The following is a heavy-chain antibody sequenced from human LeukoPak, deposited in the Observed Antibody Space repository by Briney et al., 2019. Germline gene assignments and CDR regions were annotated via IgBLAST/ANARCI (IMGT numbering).Heavy chain of an antibody. CDR2: FDPEDGET. D-gene: IGHD1-26*01. V-gene: IGHV1-24*01. CDR3: ATETISGSSSRRIRWFDP. CDR1: GYTLTELS. Sequence: ASVKVSCKVSGYTLTELSMHWVRQAPGKGLEWMGGFDPEDGETIYAQKFQGRVTMTEETSTDTAYMELSSLRSEDTAVYYCATETISGSSSRRIRWFDPWGQGTLVTVSS. J-gene: IGHJ5*02.